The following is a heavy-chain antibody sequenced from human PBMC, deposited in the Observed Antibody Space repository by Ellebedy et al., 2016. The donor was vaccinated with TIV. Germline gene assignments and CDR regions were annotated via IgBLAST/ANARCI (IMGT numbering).Heavy chain of an antibody. D-gene: IGHD2-2*01. Sequence: GGSLRLXCAASGFTFSSYAMSWVRQAPGKGLEWVSAISGSGGSTYYADSVKGRFTISRDNSKNTLYLQMNSLRAEDTAVYYCAKKYCSSTSCPGGYWGQGTLVTVSS. CDR3: AKKYCSSTSCPGGY. CDR2: ISGSGGST. J-gene: IGHJ4*02. V-gene: IGHV3-23*01. CDR1: GFTFSSYA.